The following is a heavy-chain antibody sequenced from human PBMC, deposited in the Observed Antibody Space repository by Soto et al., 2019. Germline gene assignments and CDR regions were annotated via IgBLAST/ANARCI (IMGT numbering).Heavy chain of an antibody. V-gene: IGHV3-33*08. Sequence: GGSLRLSCSASGFTFSGYTIHWVRQAPGKGLEWLALIWFDGSNKYCADSVKGRFTISRDNAKNTLYLQMNTLRAEDTAVYYCARDLGYNYGHPFDYWGQGTLVTVSS. J-gene: IGHJ4*02. CDR1: GFTFSGYT. CDR2: IWFDGSNK. D-gene: IGHD5-18*01. CDR3: ARDLGYNYGHPFDY.